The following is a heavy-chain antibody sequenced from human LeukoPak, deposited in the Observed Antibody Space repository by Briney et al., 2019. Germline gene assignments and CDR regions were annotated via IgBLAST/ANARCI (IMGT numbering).Heavy chain of an antibody. D-gene: IGHD3-22*01. Sequence: SETLSLTCTVYGGSISSYYWSWIRQPPGKGLEWIGYIYYSGSTNYNPSLKSRVTISVKTSKNQFSLKLSSVTAADTAVYYCARVTGYMIEDYFDYWGQGTLVTVSS. CDR2: IYYSGST. CDR1: GGSISSYY. CDR3: ARVTGYMIEDYFDY. V-gene: IGHV4-59*01. J-gene: IGHJ4*02.